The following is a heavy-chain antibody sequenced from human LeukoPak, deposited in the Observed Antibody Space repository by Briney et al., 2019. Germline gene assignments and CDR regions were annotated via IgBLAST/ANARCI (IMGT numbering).Heavy chain of an antibody. V-gene: IGHV4-4*09. CDR3: ARHGHDYFDY. Sequence: PSETLSLTCTVPGGSISSYYWSWIRQPPRKGLEWIGYIYTSGSTNYNPSLNSRVTISVDTSKNQFSLKLSSVTAADTAVYYCARHGHDYFDYWGQGTLVTVSS. CDR1: GGSISSYY. CDR2: IYTSGST. J-gene: IGHJ4*02.